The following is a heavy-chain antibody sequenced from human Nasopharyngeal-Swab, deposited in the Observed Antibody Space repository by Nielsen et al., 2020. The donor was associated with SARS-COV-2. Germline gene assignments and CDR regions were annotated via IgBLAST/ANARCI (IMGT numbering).Heavy chain of an antibody. CDR1: GYTFTGYY. CDR2: INPNSGGT. CDR3: ARDRRDSSGTHNWFDP. Sequence: ASVKVSCMSSGYTFTGYYMHWVRQAPGQGLEWMGWINPNSGGTNYAQKFQGWVTMTRDTSISTAYMELSRLRSDDTAVYYCARDRRDSSGTHNWFDPWGQGTLVTVSS. D-gene: IGHD6-19*01. J-gene: IGHJ5*02. V-gene: IGHV1-2*04.